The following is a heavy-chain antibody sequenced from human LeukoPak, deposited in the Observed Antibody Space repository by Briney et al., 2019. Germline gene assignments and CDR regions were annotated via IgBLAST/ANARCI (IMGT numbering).Heavy chain of an antibody. Sequence: PSETLSLTCTVSGGSISSYYWSWIRQPAGKGLEWIGRIYTSGSTNYNPSLKSRVTISLDTSMNHFSLNLTSVTAADTAVYYCASTTYSRSPYYYGVDVWGQGTTVIVSS. CDR1: GGSISSYY. CDR3: ASTTYSRSPYYYGVDV. V-gene: IGHV4-4*07. CDR2: IYTSGST. D-gene: IGHD6-6*01. J-gene: IGHJ6*02.